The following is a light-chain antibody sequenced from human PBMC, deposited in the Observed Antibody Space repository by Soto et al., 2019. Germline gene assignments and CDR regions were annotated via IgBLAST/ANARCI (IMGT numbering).Light chain of an antibody. J-gene: IGLJ2*01. CDR1: SSDVGGYNY. CDR3: SSYTNSTTLVV. V-gene: IGLV2-8*01. Sequence: QSALTQPPSASGSPGQSVTISCTGTSSDVGGYNYVSWYQQHPGKAPKLMIYEVSKRPSGVPDRFSGSKSGNTASLTVSGLQAEDEADYYCSSYTNSTTLVVFGGGTKVTVL. CDR2: EVS.